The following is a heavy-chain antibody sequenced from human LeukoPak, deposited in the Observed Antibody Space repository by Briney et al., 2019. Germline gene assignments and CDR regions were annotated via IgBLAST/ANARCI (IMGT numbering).Heavy chain of an antibody. D-gene: IGHD3-10*01. CDR3: AREGNYYGSGSYHWFDP. V-gene: IGHV4-39*07. CDR1: GDSISSSSYY. J-gene: IGHJ5*02. Sequence: SETLSLTCTVSGDSISSSSYYWGWIRQPPGKGLEWIGRVYYSGSASYNPSLKSRVTISVDTSKNQFSLELNSVTAADTAVYYCAREGNYYGSGSYHWFDPWGQGTLVTVSS. CDR2: VYYSGSA.